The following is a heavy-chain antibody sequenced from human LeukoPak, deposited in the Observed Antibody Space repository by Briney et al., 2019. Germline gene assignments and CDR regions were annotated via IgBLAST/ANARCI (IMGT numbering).Heavy chain of an antibody. Sequence: GGSLRLSCAASGFTFSSYSMNWVRQAPGKGLEWVSSISSSSSYIYYADSVKGRFTISRDNAKNSLYLQMNSLRAGDTAVYYCARGCSSTSCSMSFDYWGQGTLVTVSS. CDR1: GFTFSSYS. CDR3: ARGCSSTSCSMSFDY. J-gene: IGHJ4*02. V-gene: IGHV3-21*01. CDR2: ISSSSSYI. D-gene: IGHD2-2*01.